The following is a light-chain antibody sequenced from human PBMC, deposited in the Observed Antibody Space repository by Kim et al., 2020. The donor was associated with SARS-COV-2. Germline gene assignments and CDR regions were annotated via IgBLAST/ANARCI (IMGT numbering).Light chain of an antibody. Sequence: ALGQTVRLTCQGDSLRNYYATWYQQRPGQAPVLVLYGKYNRPSGIPDRFSGSASGNTASLTITWAHAEDEADYYCNSRDSIGDHVVFGGGTQLTFL. J-gene: IGLJ3*02. CDR1: SLRNYY. CDR2: GKY. CDR3: NSRDSIGDHVV. V-gene: IGLV3-19*01.